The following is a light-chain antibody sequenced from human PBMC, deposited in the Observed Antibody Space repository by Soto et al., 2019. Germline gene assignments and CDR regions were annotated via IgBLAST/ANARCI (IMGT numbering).Light chain of an antibody. CDR2: DAS. CDR3: QQYKIFSWT. CDR1: QSISSW. V-gene: IGKV1-5*01. Sequence: DIQMTQSPSTLSASVGDRVTITCRASQSISSWLAWYQQKPGKAPKLLIYDASSLESGVPSRFSGSGSGTEFALTISSLQPDDFATYYCQQYKIFSWTFGQGTKVEIK. J-gene: IGKJ1*01.